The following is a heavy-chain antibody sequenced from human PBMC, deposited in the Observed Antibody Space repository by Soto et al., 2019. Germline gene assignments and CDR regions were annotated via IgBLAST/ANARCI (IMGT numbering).Heavy chain of an antibody. CDR2: IKQDGSEK. J-gene: IGHJ6*03. V-gene: IGHV3-7*01. D-gene: IGHD2-8*01. CDR3: ARRMTYYYYYMDV. CDR1: GFTFSSYW. Sequence: GGSLRLSCAASGFTFSSYWMSWVRQAPGKGLEWVANIKQDGSEKYYVDSVKGRFTISRDNAKNSLYLQMNSLRAEDTAVYYCARRMTYYYYYMDVWGKGTTVTVSS.